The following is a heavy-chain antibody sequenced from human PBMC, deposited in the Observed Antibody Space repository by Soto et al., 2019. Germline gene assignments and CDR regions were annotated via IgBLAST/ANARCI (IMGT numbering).Heavy chain of an antibody. D-gene: IGHD3-22*01. J-gene: IGHJ6*02. CDR1: GGSISSYY. V-gene: IGHV4-59*01. Sequence: QVQLQESGPGLVKPSETLSLTCTVSGGSISSYYLSWIRQPPGKGLEWIGYIYYSGSTNYNPSIKSRGTISVDTSKNQFSLKLSSVTAAETAVYYCARDLGYYYDRSGYRTTYYGMDVWGQGTTVTVSS. CDR3: ARDLGYYYDRSGYRTTYYGMDV. CDR2: IYYSGST.